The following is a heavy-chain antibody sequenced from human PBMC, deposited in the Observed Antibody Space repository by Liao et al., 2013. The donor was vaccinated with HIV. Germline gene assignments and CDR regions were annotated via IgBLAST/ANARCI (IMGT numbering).Heavy chain of an antibody. CDR2: VNHSGST. Sequence: QVQLQQWGAGLLKPSETLSLTCAVYGGSFSGYYWSWIRQPPREGAWSGLGKVNHSGSTNYNPSLKSRVTMSLDTAKNQFSLKVSSVTAADTAVYFCARDASPTVSYYMDVWGKGTTVTVSS. CDR1: GGSFSGYY. CDR3: ARDASPTVSYYMDV. J-gene: IGHJ6*03. D-gene: IGHD4-11*01. V-gene: IGHV4-34*01.